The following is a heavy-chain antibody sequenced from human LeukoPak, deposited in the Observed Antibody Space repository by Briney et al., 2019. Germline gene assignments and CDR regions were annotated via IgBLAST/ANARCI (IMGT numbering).Heavy chain of an antibody. V-gene: IGHV3-23*01. Sequence: PGGSLRLSCAASGFTFSSYTMSWVRQATGKGLEWVSAISGSAGIIYDADSVKGRFTISRDNSKNTLYLQMNSLRAEDTAVYYCAKDYYVPNYWGQGTLVTVSS. CDR3: AKDYYVPNY. CDR2: ISGSAGII. D-gene: IGHD3-22*01. CDR1: GFTFSSYT. J-gene: IGHJ4*02.